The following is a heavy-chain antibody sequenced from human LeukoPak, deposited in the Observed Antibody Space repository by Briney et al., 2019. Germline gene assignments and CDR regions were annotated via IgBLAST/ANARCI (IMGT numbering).Heavy chain of an antibody. CDR3: ARGRQEISMIVVVMTAVSYYLDV. Sequence: SETLSLTCAVYGGSFSGYYWTWIRQSPGKGLEWIGEINPSGSTYYSPSLKSRLTISRDTSKNQFSLRLGSVTAADTAVYYCARGRQEISMIVVVMTAVSYYLDVWGKGTTVTVS. V-gene: IGHV4-34*01. J-gene: IGHJ6*03. CDR1: GGSFSGYY. D-gene: IGHD3-22*01. CDR2: INPSGST.